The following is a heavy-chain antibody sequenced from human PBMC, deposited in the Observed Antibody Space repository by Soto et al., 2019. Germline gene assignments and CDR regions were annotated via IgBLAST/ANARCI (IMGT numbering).Heavy chain of an antibody. CDR1: GDSVSSNTAS. D-gene: IGHD5-12*01. CDR2: TYFRSKWYN. CDR3: AKGDNLGPKTGYAFDP. V-gene: IGHV6-1*01. J-gene: IGHJ5*02. Sequence: PSQTLSLTCALSGDSVSSNTASWNWIRQSPSRGLEWLGRTYFRSKWYNDYAVPVKSRIIINPDTSNNQFSLQLNSVTPEDTAVYFCAKGDNLGPKTGYAFDPWGQGIMVTVSS.